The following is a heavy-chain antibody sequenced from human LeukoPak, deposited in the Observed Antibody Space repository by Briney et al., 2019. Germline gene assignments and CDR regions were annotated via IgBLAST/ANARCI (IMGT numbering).Heavy chain of an antibody. D-gene: IGHD2-8*02. CDR3: AKSKWGTGPIDY. V-gene: IGHV3-9*01. Sequence: PGGSLRLSCAASGVNFDDYAMHWVRQSPGTGLEWVAGLNWDSRSMAYADSVRGRFTISRDNSKNTLYLQMNSLRAEDTAVYYCAKSKWGTGPIDYWGQGTLVTVSS. CDR1: GVNFDDYA. CDR2: LNWDSRSM. J-gene: IGHJ4*02.